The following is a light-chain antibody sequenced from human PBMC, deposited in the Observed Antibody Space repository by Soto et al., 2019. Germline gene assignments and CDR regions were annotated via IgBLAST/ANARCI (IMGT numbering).Light chain of an antibody. CDR3: QQYNISPPS. J-gene: IGKJ4*01. CDR1: QGINSW. Sequence: DVQMTQSPSSLSASVGDRVTITCRASQGINSWLAWYQQKPEKAPKSLIYAASSLQTGVPSRFSGSGSGTVSTLTISTLQPEDSANYNSQQYNISPPSSGGGTKVEIK. CDR2: AAS. V-gene: IGKV1D-16*01.